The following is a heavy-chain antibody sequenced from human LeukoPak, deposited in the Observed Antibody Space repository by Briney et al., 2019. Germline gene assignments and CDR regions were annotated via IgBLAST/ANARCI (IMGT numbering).Heavy chain of an antibody. D-gene: IGHD5-12*01. CDR2: ISAYNGNT. CDR1: GYTFTSYG. CDR3: ARVQRGYDTCDY. J-gene: IGHJ4*02. V-gene: IGHV1-18*01. Sequence: ASVKVSCKASGYTFTSYGISWVRQAPGQGLEWMGWISAYNGNTNYAQKLQGRVTMTTDTSTSTAYMELRSLKSDDTAVYYCARVQRGYDTCDYWVQGGLLTVSS.